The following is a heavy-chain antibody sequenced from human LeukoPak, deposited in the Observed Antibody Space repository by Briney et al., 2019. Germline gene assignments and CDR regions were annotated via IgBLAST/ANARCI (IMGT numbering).Heavy chain of an antibody. CDR3: ARDRRYCSGSKCYSGVDY. Sequence: GGSLRLSCAASGFTVSSNYMTWVRQAPGKGLEWVSVIYSGGSTYYGDSVKGRFTMSRDNSKNTLYLQMNSLRAEDTAVYYCARDRRYCSGSKCYSGVDYWGQGALVTVSS. CDR2: IYSGGST. V-gene: IGHV3-53*01. J-gene: IGHJ4*02. D-gene: IGHD2-15*01. CDR1: GFTVSSNY.